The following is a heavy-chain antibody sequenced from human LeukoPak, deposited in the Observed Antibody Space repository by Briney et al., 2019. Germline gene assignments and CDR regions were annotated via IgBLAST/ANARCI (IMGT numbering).Heavy chain of an antibody. CDR3: ARQGRSGASYSGLDS. Sequence: QTPSLTCAISGDSVSSNSAAWNWIRQSPSRGLEWLGRTYYRSSWYNDYTLSLRGRITVDPDTSKNQFSLQLNSVSPEDTAVYYCARQGRSGASYSGLDSWGQGTLVTVSS. CDR2: TYYRSSWYN. V-gene: IGHV6-1*01. J-gene: IGHJ4*02. CDR1: GDSVSSNSAA. D-gene: IGHD1-26*01.